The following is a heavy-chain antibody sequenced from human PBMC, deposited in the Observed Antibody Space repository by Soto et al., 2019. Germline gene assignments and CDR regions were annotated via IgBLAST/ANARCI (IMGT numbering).Heavy chain of an antibody. CDR1: GFTFSNAW. D-gene: IGHD3-10*01. CDR2: IKSKTDGGTT. Sequence: GGSLRLSCAASGFTFSNAWMNWVRQAPGKGLEWVGRIKSKTDGGTTDYAAPVKGRFTISRDDSKNTLYLQMNSLKTEDTAVYYCTTAPSLLWFGELFHYYYYYGMDVWGQGTTVTAP. J-gene: IGHJ6*02. V-gene: IGHV3-15*07. CDR3: TTAPSLLWFGELFHYYYYYGMDV.